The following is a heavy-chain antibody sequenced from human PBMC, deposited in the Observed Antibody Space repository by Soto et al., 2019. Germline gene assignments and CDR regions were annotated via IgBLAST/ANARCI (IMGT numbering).Heavy chain of an antibody. J-gene: IGHJ4*02. CDR2: ISWNSGSI. CDR3: AKDKEYSSSAPFDY. CDR1: GFTFDDYA. V-gene: IGHV3-9*01. D-gene: IGHD6-6*01. Sequence: LRLSCAASGFTFDDYAMHWVRQAPGKGLEWVSGISWNSGSIGYADSVKGRFTISRDNAKNSLYLQMNSLRAEDTALYYCAKDKEYSSSAPFDYWGQGTLVTVSS.